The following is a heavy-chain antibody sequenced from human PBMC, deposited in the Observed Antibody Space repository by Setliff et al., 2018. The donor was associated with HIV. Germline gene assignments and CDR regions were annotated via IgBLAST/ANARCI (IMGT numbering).Heavy chain of an antibody. J-gene: IGHJ4*02. CDR3: ARESNTYYYDSSGYYYDY. Sequence: ASVKVSCKASGYTFTSYAMHWVRQAPGQRLEWMGWINAGKGNTKYSQKFQGRVTITRDTSASTAYMELSSLRSEDTAVYYCARESNTYYYDSSGYYYDYWGQGTLVTVSS. CDR1: GYTFTSYA. CDR2: INAGKGNT. V-gene: IGHV1-3*01. D-gene: IGHD3-22*01.